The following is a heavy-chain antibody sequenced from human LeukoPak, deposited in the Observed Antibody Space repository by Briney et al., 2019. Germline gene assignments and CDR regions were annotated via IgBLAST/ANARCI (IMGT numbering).Heavy chain of an antibody. Sequence: GGSLRLSCAASGFTFSSYNMNWVRQAPGKGLEWVSSITSGSSYIYYADSVKGRFTISRDNAKNSLYLQMNSLRPEDTAMYFCARDKGGMVPLDHWGQGTLVTVSS. CDR3: ARDKGGMVPLDH. CDR2: ITSGSSYI. V-gene: IGHV3-21*01. CDR1: GFTFSSYN. D-gene: IGHD3-10*01. J-gene: IGHJ4*02.